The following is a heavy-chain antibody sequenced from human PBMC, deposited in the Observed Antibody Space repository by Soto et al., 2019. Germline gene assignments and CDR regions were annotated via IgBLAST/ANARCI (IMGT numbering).Heavy chain of an antibody. CDR1: GLIFSDYH. Sequence: EVQLVESGGGLVQPGGSLRLSCAASGLIFSDYHMDWFARAPGKGLEWVGRIRRKANSYTTEYAASVKGRFTISRDDSKNSLYLQMNSLKSEDTAVYYCAMLGGWSGGSSGMDVWGQGTTVTVSS. D-gene: IGHD6-19*01. V-gene: IGHV3-72*01. CDR3: AMLGGWSGGSSGMDV. J-gene: IGHJ6*02. CDR2: IRRKANSYTT.